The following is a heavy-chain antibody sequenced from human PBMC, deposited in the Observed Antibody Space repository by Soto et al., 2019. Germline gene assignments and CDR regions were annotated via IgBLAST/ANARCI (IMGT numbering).Heavy chain of an antibody. CDR1: GFTFSSYA. D-gene: IGHD3-3*01. CDR2: ISGSGGST. Sequence: GSLRLSCAASGFTFSSYAMSWVRQAPGKGLEWVPAISGSGGSTYYADSVKGRFTIPRDNSKNTLYLQMNSLRAEDTAVYYCAKDFGVVIIAEFALWGQGTTVTVSS. V-gene: IGHV3-23*01. CDR3: AKDFGVVIIAEFAL. J-gene: IGHJ6*02.